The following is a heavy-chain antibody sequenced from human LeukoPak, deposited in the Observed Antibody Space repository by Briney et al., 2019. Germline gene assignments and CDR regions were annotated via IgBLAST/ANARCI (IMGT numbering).Heavy chain of an antibody. Sequence: ASVKVSCKASGYTFTSYYMHWVRQAPEQGLEWMGIINPSGGSTSYAQKFQGRVTMTRDTSTSTVYMELSSLRSEDTAVYYCARDLWAYYDSSGYEFDYWGQGTLVTVSS. D-gene: IGHD3-22*01. CDR3: ARDLWAYYDSSGYEFDY. CDR2: INPSGGST. CDR1: GYTFTSYY. V-gene: IGHV1-46*01. J-gene: IGHJ4*02.